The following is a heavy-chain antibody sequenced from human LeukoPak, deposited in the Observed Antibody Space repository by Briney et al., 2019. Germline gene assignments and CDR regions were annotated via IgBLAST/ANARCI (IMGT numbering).Heavy chain of an antibody. CDR3: AKEERSMPAAGRGY. CDR1: GGSISSSSYY. J-gene: IGHJ4*02. CDR2: IYYTGAT. Sequence: SETLSLTCTVSGGSISSSSYYWGWIRQPPGKGLEWIGSIYYTGATYYNPSLKSRVTMSVDTSKNQFSLKLSSVTAADMAVYYCAKEERSMPAAGRGYWGQGTLVTVSS. D-gene: IGHD6-13*01. V-gene: IGHV4-39*02.